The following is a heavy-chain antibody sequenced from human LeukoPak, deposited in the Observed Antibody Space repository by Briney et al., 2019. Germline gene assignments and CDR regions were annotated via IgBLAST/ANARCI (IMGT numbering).Heavy chain of an antibody. CDR3: ARGDHMATKS. CDR2: INHSGST. Sequence: SETLPLTCAVYGGSFSGYYWSWIRQPPGKGLEWIGEINHSGSTNYNPSLKSRVTISVDTSKNQFSLKLSSVTAADTAVYYCARGDHMATKSRGQGTLVTVSS. J-gene: IGHJ4*02. D-gene: IGHD5-12*01. CDR1: GGSFSGYY. V-gene: IGHV4-34*01.